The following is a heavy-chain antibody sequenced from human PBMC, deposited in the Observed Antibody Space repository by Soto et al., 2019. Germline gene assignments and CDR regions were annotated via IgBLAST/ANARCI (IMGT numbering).Heavy chain of an antibody. CDR1: GFTFSSYW. CDR3: VRTSLVVAAATRADY. J-gene: IGHJ4*02. Sequence: EVQLVESGGGLVQPGESLRLSCAASGFTFSSYWMHWVRQAPGKGLVWVSRINSDGSSTSYAGSVKGRFTISRDNAKNTLYLQMNSMRAEETAVYYCVRTSLVVAAATRADYWGQGTLVTVSS. V-gene: IGHV3-74*01. CDR2: INSDGSST. D-gene: IGHD2-15*01.